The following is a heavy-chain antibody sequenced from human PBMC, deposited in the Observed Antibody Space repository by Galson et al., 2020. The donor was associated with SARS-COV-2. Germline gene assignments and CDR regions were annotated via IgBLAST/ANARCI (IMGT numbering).Heavy chain of an antibody. V-gene: IGHV3-53*01. D-gene: IGHD3-9*01. CDR1: GFTVSSTS. Sequence: GESLKISSAPSGFTVSSTSTRWVRQAPAKALDSLPVIYTGGSTYYADSVEGRFTLSRDVSKNTLYLQMNSLRAEDTAIYYYARTGSYDISTGYVWYCDLWGRGTLVTVSS. J-gene: IGHJ2*01. CDR2: IYTGGST. CDR3: ARTGSYDISTGYVWYCDL.